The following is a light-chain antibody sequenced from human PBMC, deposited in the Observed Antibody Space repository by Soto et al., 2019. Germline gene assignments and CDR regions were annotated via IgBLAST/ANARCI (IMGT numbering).Light chain of an antibody. CDR1: QSVSSY. J-gene: IGKJ5*01. V-gene: IGKV3-11*01. Sequence: IVLTQSPATLSLSPGERATLSCRASQSVSSYLAWYQQKPGQAPRLLIYDASNRATGIPARFSGSGSGTDFTLTISSLEPEDFAVYYCQQRRNWPSTFGQGTRLEIK. CDR3: QQRRNWPST. CDR2: DAS.